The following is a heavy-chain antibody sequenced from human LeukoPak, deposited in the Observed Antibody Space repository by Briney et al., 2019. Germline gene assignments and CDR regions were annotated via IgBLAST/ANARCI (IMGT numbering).Heavy chain of an antibody. J-gene: IGHJ6*03. Sequence: GASVKVSCKASVYTFTSYGITWVRQAPGQGGEWMGWISVFNGNTNEEQKLQDRVIMTADTSTGTAYMELRSLRSDDTAVYYCARDIEQEMAKEDFDYYYMDVWGKGTTVTVSS. D-gene: IGHD5-24*01. CDR1: VYTFTSYG. CDR2: ISVFNGNT. CDR3: ARDIEQEMAKEDFDYYYMDV. V-gene: IGHV1-18*01.